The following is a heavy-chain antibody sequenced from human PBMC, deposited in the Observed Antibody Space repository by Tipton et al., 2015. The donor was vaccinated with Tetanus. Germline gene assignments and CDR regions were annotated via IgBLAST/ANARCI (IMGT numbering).Heavy chain of an antibody. D-gene: IGHD1/OR15-1a*01. J-gene: IGHJ4*02. CDR3: ARDPTRRFDY. CDR2: ISWDGGST. CDR1: GFTFDDYT. V-gene: IGHV3-43*01. Sequence: SLRLSCAASGFTFDDYTMHWVRQAPGKGLEWVSLISWDGGSTYYADSVKGRFTISRDNAKNSLYLQMNSLRAEDTAVYYCARDPTRRFDYWGPGTLVTVSS.